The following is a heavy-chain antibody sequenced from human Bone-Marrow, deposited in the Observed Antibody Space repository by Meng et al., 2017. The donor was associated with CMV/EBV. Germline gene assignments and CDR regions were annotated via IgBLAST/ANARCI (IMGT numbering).Heavy chain of an antibody. CDR1: GVSCSGYE. CDR3: ARMGYGLYYYYGMDV. V-gene: IGHV4-34*01. D-gene: IGHD2-8*01. Sequence: GVSCSGYEWRWNRQPTGKGLEWIEEINHSRSTNYNPSLKSRVTISVDTSKNQFSLKLSSVTAADTAVYYCARMGYGLYYYYGMDVWGQGTTVTVSS. J-gene: IGHJ6*02. CDR2: INHSRST.